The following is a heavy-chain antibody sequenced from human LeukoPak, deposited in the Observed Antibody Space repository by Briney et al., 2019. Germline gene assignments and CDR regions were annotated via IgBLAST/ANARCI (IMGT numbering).Heavy chain of an antibody. Sequence: SETLSLTCTVSGGPISSRGHYWSWIRQHPGKGLEWIGEVNLQGSTNYNPSLMGRVAISVDTSENHISLQLTSVTAADTAVYYCAREGGPYRPLDYSGQGTLVTVSS. V-gene: IGHV4-39*07. CDR2: VNLQGST. CDR1: GGPISSRGHY. J-gene: IGHJ4*02. CDR3: AREGGPYRPLDY.